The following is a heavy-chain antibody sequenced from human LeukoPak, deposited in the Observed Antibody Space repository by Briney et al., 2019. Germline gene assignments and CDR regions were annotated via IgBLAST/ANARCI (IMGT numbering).Heavy chain of an antibody. J-gene: IGHJ4*02. CDR2: MYHSGST. CDR3: VRGFRGDNFDY. CDR1: GYSISSAYY. V-gene: IGHV4-38-2*02. Sequence: PSETLSLTCSVSGYSISSAYYWGWIRQPPGKGLEWIGAMYHSGSTNYNPSLKSRVTISVDTSKNQFSLKLSSVTAADTAVYFCVRGFRGDNFDYWGQGTLVTVSS. D-gene: IGHD7-27*01.